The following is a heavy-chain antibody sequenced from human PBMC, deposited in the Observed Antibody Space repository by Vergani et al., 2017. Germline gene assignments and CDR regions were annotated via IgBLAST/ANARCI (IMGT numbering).Heavy chain of an antibody. V-gene: IGHV5-10-1*03. CDR2: IDPSDSYT. D-gene: IGHD3-22*01. J-gene: IGHJ6*02. CDR3: ARDGRDSSGYYPHYGMDV. Sequence: EVQLVQSGAEVKKPGESLRISCKGSGYSFTSYWISWVRQMPGKGLEWMGRIDPSDSYTNYSPSFQGHVTISADKSISTAYLQWSSLKASDTAMYYCARDGRDSSGYYPHYGMDVWGQGTTVTVSS. CDR1: GYSFTSYW.